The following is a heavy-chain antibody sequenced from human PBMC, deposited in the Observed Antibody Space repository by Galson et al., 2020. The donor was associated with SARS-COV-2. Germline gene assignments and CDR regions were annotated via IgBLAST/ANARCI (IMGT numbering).Heavy chain of an antibody. V-gene: IGHV4-59*01. CDR1: GGAIRSYY. J-gene: IGHJ4*02. CDR3: ARGFDY. CDR2: FYYSGST. Sequence: ASQTLSLTCTVSGGAIRSYYGRWIRQPPGKGLEWIGYFYYSGSTNYNPSLKSRVTISVDTSKNQFSLKLSSVTAADTAVYYCARGFDYWGQGTLVTVSS.